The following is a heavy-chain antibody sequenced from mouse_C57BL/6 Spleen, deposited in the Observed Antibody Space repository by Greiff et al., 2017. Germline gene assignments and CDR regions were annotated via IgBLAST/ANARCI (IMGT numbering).Heavy chain of an antibody. CDR2: IYPGSGNT. V-gene: IGHV1-66*01. CDR1: GYSFTSYY. J-gene: IGHJ1*03. D-gene: IGHD3-3*01. Sequence: QVQLQQSGPELVKPGASVKISCKASGYSFTSYYIHWVKQRPGQGLEWIGWIYPGSGNTKYNEKFKGKATLTADTSSGTAYMQLSSLTSEDSAVYYCAREGTGYFDVWGTGTTVTVSS. CDR3: AREGTGYFDV.